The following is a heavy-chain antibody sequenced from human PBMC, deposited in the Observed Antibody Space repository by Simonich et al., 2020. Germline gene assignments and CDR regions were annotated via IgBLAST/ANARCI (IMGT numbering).Heavy chain of an antibody. Sequence: QVQLQQWGAGLLKPSETLSLTCAVYGGSFSGYYWSWIRQPPGKGLEGIGEINHSGSTNYNPSLKSRVTISVDTSKNQFSLKLSSVTAADTAVYYCARGLRVAAAGTAFQHCGQGTLVTVSS. V-gene: IGHV4-34*01. CDR3: ARGLRVAAAGTAFQH. D-gene: IGHD6-13*01. CDR2: INHSGST. J-gene: IGHJ1*01. CDR1: GGSFSGYY.